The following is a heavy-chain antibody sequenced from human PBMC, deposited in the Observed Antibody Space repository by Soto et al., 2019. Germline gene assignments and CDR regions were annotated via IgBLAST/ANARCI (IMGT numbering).Heavy chain of an antibody. J-gene: IGHJ6*02. CDR1: GYTFTSYG. CDR3: AREGGYCSSTSCPGYYGMDV. D-gene: IGHD2-2*01. V-gene: IGHV1-18*04. CDR2: ISAYNGNT. Sequence: QVQLVQSGAEVKKPGASVKVSCKASGYTFTSYGISWVRQAPGQGLEWMGWISAYNGNTNYAQKLQSRVTMTTDTSTSTAYMELRSLRSDDTAVYYCAREGGYCSSTSCPGYYGMDVWGQGTTVTVSS.